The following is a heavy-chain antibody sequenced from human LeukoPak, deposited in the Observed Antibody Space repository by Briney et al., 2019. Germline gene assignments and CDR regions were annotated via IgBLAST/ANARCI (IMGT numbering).Heavy chain of an antibody. CDR1: GYTFTGYY. CDR2: INPNSGGT. CDR3: AREYYYDSSGYPNDAFDI. D-gene: IGHD3-22*01. Sequence: GASVKVSCKASGYTFTGYYMHWVRQAPGQGLEWMGWINPNSGGTNYAQMFQGRVTMTRDPSISTAYMALSRLRSDDTAVYYCAREYYYDSSGYPNDAFDIWGQGTMVTVSS. J-gene: IGHJ3*02. V-gene: IGHV1-2*02.